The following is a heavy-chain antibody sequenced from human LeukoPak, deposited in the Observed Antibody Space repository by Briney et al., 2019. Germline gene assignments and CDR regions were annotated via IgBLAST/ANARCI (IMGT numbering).Heavy chain of an antibody. CDR1: GGSMSSSGHY. J-gene: IGHJ3*02. CDR2: IYYRGSA. Sequence: PSQTLSLTCIVSGGSMSSSGHYWGCIRQPPGKGLEWIGSIYYRGSAFYNPSLNSRVTFSADTSKNQFSLNLTAVTAADTAVYYCVRSFSFRGAFDIWGQGTTVTVSS. CDR3: VRSFSFRGAFDI. V-gene: IGHV4-39*07. D-gene: IGHD2-21*01.